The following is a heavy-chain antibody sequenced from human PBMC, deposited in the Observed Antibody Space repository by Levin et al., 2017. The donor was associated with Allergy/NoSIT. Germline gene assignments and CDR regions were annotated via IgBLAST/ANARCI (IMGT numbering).Heavy chain of an antibody. CDR1: GYTFSTYG. J-gene: IGHJ4*02. Sequence: TGESLKISCKASGYTFSTYGVTWVRQAPGQGLEWMGWINPKNGHTNYAQKIEDRVSLTTDTSTTTAYMELRSLRSDDTAVYYCARIFVASAISRFDYWGQGTLVTVSS. CDR3: ARIFVASAISRFDY. V-gene: IGHV1-18*01. CDR2: INPKNGHT. D-gene: IGHD3-3*01.